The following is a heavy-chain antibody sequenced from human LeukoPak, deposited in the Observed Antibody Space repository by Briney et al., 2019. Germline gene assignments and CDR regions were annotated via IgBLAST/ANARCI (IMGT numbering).Heavy chain of an antibody. V-gene: IGHV3-74*01. CDR3: ARDRENSYGLYYFDY. Sequence: GGSLRLSCAASGFTFSSYWMHWVRQAPGKGLVWVSRINSDGSSTSYADSVKGRFTISRDNAKNTLYLQMNSLKAEDTAVYYCARDRENSYGLYYFDYWGQGTLVTVSS. D-gene: IGHD5-18*01. CDR2: INSDGSST. CDR1: GFTFSSYW. J-gene: IGHJ4*02.